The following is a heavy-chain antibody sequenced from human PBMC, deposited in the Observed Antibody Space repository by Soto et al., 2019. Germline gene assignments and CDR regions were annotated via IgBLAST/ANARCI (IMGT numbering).Heavy chain of an antibody. Sequence: GVLRLSCATSGFIFDDYVMTWVRQAPGKGLEFVGAIRSGGTTEYAASVRGRFTVSRDDSKSIAYLQMNSLKADDTAVYYCTIWPGSGHSNFENWGQGTLVTVSS. CDR3: TIWPGSGHSNFEN. CDR1: GFIFDDYV. CDR2: IRSGGTT. V-gene: IGHV3-49*04. D-gene: IGHD6-19*01. J-gene: IGHJ4*02.